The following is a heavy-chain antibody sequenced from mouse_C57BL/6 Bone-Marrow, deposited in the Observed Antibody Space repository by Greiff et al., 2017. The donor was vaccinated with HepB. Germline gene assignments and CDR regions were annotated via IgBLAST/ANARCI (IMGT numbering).Heavy chain of an antibody. V-gene: IGHV1-64*01. CDR1: GYTFTSYW. Sequence: QVQLQQPGAELVKPGASVKLSCKASGYTFTSYWMHWVKQRPGQGLEWIGMIHPNSGSTNYNEKFKSKATLTVDKSSSTAYMQLSSLTSEDSAVYYCARIPPSPRFAYWGQGTLVTVSA. J-gene: IGHJ3*01. CDR3: ARIPPSPRFAY. CDR2: IHPNSGST.